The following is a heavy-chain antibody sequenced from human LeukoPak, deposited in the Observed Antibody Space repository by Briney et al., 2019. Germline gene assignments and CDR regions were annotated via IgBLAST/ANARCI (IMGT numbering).Heavy chain of an antibody. V-gene: IGHV3-7*01. CDR1: GFTFSSYS. CDR3: ARENYDFWSGSKYYFDY. Sequence: GGSLRLSCAASGFTFSSYSMNWVRQAPGKGLEWVANIKQDGSEKYYVDSVKGRFTISRDNAKNSLYLQMNSLRAEDTAVYYCARENYDFWSGSKYYFDYWGQGTLVTVSS. CDR2: IKQDGSEK. J-gene: IGHJ4*02. D-gene: IGHD3-3*01.